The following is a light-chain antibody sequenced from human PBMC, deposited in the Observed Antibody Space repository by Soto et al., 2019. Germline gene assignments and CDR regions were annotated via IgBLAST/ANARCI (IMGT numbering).Light chain of an antibody. J-gene: IGKJ4*01. CDR3: QQYNNWPPHT. Sequence: EIVMTQSPATLSVSPGERATLSCRASQSVSSNLAWYQQKPGQAPRLLIYGASTRSTGIPARFSGGGSGTEFTLTISGLQYEDFAVYYCQQYNNWPPHTFGGGTKVEIK. CDR1: QSVSSN. CDR2: GAS. V-gene: IGKV3D-15*01.